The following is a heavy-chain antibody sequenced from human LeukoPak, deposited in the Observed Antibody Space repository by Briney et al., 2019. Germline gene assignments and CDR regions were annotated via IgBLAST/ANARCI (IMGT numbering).Heavy chain of an antibody. V-gene: IGHV3-7*01. CDR1: GFTFSSYW. CDR2: IKEDGSEK. CDR3: ARGPLIAAAGTT. J-gene: IGHJ5*02. Sequence: GGSLRLSRAASGFTFSSYWMSWVRQAPGKGLEWVANIKEDGSEKYYVDSVKGRFTISRDNAKNSLYLQMNSLRAEDTAVYYCARGPLIAAAGTTWGQGTLVTVSS. D-gene: IGHD6-13*01.